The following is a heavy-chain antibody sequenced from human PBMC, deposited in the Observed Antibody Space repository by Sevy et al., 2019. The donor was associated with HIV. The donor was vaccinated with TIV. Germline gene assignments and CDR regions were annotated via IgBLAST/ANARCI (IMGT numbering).Heavy chain of an antibody. CDR3: ARHGGIAVATLDY. J-gene: IGHJ4*02. CDR2: IYYSGST. V-gene: IGHV4-39*01. D-gene: IGHD6-19*01. Sequence: SETLSLTCTVSGGSISSSTYYWGWIRQPPGKGLEWIASIYYSGSTYYNVSLESRVTISVDISKNQFSLRLSSVTAADTAVYYCARHGGIAVATLDYWVQGNLVTVSS. CDR1: GGSISSSTYY.